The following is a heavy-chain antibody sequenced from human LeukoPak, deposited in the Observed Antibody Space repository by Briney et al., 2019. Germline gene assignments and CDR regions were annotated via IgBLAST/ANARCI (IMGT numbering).Heavy chain of an antibody. CDR3: ARDHLDRGYSYGPDY. D-gene: IGHD5-18*01. Sequence: GRSLGLSCAASGFTFSTYPMHWVRQAPGKGLEWMAVISSDGSNKYYADSVKGRFTISRDNSKNTLYLQMNSLRAEDTAVYYCARDHLDRGYSYGPDYWGQGTLVTVSS. V-gene: IGHV3-30-3*01. CDR2: ISSDGSNK. J-gene: IGHJ4*02. CDR1: GFTFSTYP.